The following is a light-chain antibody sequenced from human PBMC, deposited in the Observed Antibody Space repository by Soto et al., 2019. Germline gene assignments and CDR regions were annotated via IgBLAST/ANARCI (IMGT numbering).Light chain of an antibody. Sequence: QSALTQPASVSGSPGQSITISCTGTRSDVGGYNYVSWYQHHPVKAPKLMIYEVSNRPSGVSDRFSGSRSGNTASLTISGLQAEDESDYYCISYTSSSTWVFGGGTKVTVL. J-gene: IGLJ3*02. V-gene: IGLV2-14*01. CDR3: ISYTSSSTWV. CDR2: EVS. CDR1: RSDVGGYNY.